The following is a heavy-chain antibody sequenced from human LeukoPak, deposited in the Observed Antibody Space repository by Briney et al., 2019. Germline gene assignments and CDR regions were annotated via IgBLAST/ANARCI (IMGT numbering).Heavy chain of an antibody. CDR2: IYYSGST. D-gene: IGHD2-2*01. J-gene: IGHJ4*02. Sequence: PSETLCLTCTVSGGSISSGGYYWSWIRQHPGKGLEWIGYIYYSGSTYYNPSLKSRATISVDTSKNQFSLKLSSVTAADTAVYYCARAFVVVPGAMPYFDYWGQGTLVTVSS. CDR1: GGSISSGGYY. CDR3: ARAFVVVPGAMPYFDY. V-gene: IGHV4-31*03.